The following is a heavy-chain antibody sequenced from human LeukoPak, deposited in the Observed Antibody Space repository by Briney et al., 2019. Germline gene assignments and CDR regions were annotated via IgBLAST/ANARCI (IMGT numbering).Heavy chain of an antibody. CDR1: GFTFSDYY. J-gene: IGHJ4*02. CDR3: AREYYYDSSGYFY. CDR2: ISSSGSTI. Sequence: GGSLRLSCAASGFTFSDYYMSWIRQAPGKGLEWVSYISSSGSTIYYADSVKGRFTISRDNAKNSLYLQMNSLRDEDTAVYYCAREYYYDSSGYFYWGQGTLVTVSS. V-gene: IGHV3-11*01. D-gene: IGHD3-22*01.